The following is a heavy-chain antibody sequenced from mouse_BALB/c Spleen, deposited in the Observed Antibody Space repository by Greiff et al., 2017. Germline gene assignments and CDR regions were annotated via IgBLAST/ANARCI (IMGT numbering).Heavy chain of an antibody. J-gene: IGHJ1*01. V-gene: IGHV1-7*01. CDR3: ARSVYGNYYWYFDV. D-gene: IGHD2-1*01. CDR2: INPSTGYT. CDR1: GYTFTSYW. Sequence: VQLQQSGAELAKPGASVKMSCKASGYTFTSYWMHWVKQRPGQGLEWIGYINPSTGYTEYNQKFKDKATLTADKSSSTDYMQLSSLTSEDSAVYYCARSVYGNYYWYFDVWGAGTTVTVSS.